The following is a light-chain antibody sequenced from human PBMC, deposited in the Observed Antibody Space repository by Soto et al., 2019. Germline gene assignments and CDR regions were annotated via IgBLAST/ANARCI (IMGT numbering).Light chain of an antibody. V-gene: IGKV4-1*01. CDR1: QSVLYSSNNNNY. Sequence: DIVMTQSPDSLAVSLGERATINCKSSQSVLYSSNNNNYLAWYQQKPGQPPKLLIYWASTRESGVPDRFSGSGSETDFNLTISSLQAEDVAVYYCQQYYSTPQTFGQGTKVEIK. CDR3: QQYYSTPQT. CDR2: WAS. J-gene: IGKJ1*01.